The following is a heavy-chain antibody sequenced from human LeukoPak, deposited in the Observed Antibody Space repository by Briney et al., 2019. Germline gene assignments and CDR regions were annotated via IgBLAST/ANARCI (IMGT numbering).Heavy chain of an antibody. V-gene: IGHV4-34*01. D-gene: IGHD2-15*01. CDR1: GGSFSGYY. CDR3: ARDGAKGYCSGGSCQPRFDP. CDR2: INHSGST. Sequence: SETLSLTCTVYGGSFSGYYWSWIRQPPGKGLEWIGEINHSGSTNYNPSLKSRVTISVDTSKNQSSLKLSSVTAADTAVYYCARDGAKGYCSGGSCQPRFDPWGQGTLVTVSS. J-gene: IGHJ5*02.